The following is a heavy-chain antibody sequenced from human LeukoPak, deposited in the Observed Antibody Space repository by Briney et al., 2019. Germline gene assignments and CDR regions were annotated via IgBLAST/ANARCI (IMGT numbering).Heavy chain of an antibody. D-gene: IGHD5-18*01. J-gene: IGHJ3*02. CDR2: THSGGGT. V-gene: IGHV3-53*01. CDR3: ARDGSGGYRNRGVFDI. CDR1: GFTVTSNY. Sequence: GRSLRLSCAASGFTVTSNYMNWVRQAPGKGLEWVSATHSGGGTYYPDSVKGRFTISSDNSKNTLYLQMNNLRAEDTAVYYCARDGSGGYRNRGVFDIWGQGTMVTVSS.